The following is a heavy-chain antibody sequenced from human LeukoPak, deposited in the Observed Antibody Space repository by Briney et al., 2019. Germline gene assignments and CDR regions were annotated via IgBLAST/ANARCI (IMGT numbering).Heavy chain of an antibody. Sequence: SETLSLTCAVYGVSFSGYYWSWIRQPPGKGLEWIGEINHSGSTNYNPSLKSRVTISVDTSKNQFSLKLSSVTAADTAVYYCARALQLWLDYYYGMDVWGQGTTVTVSS. V-gene: IGHV4-34*01. CDR3: ARALQLWLDYYYGMDV. J-gene: IGHJ6*02. CDR2: INHSGST. CDR1: GVSFSGYY. D-gene: IGHD5-18*01.